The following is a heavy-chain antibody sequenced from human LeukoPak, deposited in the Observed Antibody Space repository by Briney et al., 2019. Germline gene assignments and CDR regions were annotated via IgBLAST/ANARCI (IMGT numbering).Heavy chain of an antibody. CDR2: IKEDGSEK. V-gene: IGHV3-7*01. D-gene: IGHD3-3*01. J-gene: IGHJ4*02. CDR1: GFSFNSYW. CDR3: ARDRFLEYPLFDY. Sequence: PGGSLRLSCAASGFSFNSYWMSWVRQAPGKRLEWAANIKEDGSEKKYVDSVKGRFTISRDNAKNSLFLQMDSLSAEDTAVYYCARDRFLEYPLFDYWGQGTLVTVSS.